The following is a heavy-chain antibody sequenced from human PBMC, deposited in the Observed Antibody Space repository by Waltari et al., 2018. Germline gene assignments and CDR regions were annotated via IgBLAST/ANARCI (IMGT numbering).Heavy chain of an antibody. V-gene: IGHV4-39*01. CDR2: IYYSGST. J-gene: IGHJ4*02. CDR3: AYYGLGYFDY. D-gene: IGHD3-10*01. CDR1: GGSISRSRYY. Sequence: QLQLQESGPGLVKPSETLSLTCTVSGGSISRSRYYWGGIRQPPGKGLEWIGSIYYSGSTYYNPSLKSRVTISVDTSKNQFSLKLSSVTATDTAVYYCAYYGLGYFDYWGQGTLVTVSS.